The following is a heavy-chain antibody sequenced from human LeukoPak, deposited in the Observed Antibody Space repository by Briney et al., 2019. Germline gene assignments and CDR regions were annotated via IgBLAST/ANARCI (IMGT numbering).Heavy chain of an antibody. CDR1: GGSFSGYY. Sequence: SETLSLTCAVYGGSFSGYYWSWIRQPPGKGLEWIGEINHSGSTNYNPSLKSLVTISVDTSKNQFSLKLSSVTAADTAVYYCVGIVVVPAANFDYWGQGTLVTVSS. CDR3: VGIVVVPAANFDY. D-gene: IGHD2-2*01. CDR2: INHSGST. J-gene: IGHJ4*02. V-gene: IGHV4-34*01.